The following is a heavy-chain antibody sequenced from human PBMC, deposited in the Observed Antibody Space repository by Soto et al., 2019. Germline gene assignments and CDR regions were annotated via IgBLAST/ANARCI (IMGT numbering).Heavy chain of an antibody. CDR2: VFYTGRA. D-gene: IGHD4-4*01. J-gene: IGHJ6*02. CDR3: ARDGDGRMTTNPYYYNGMDV. CDR1: GGSIRNGDYY. Sequence: SETLSLTCTVSGGSIRNGDYYWGWIRQPPGKGLEWIGYVFYTGRANYNASLKSRVSISLDTSNYQFSLKLSSVTAADTAVYYCARDGDGRMTTNPYYYNGMDVWGPGTTVTVSS. V-gene: IGHV4-61*08.